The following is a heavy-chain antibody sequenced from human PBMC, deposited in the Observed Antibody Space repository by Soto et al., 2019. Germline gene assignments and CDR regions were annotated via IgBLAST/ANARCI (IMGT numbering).Heavy chain of an antibody. D-gene: IGHD6-13*01. CDR1: GDSFASYG. V-gene: IGHV5-51*01. CDR3: ARQIGAAGMLYWFDL. Sequence: GESPRVCSRGAGDSFASYGSGWVRQKHGKGLEWMGIIYPGDSDTRYSPSFQGQVTISADKSISTAYLQWSSLKASDTTMYYCARQIGAAGMLYWFDLSGQGTLVTVS. J-gene: IGHJ5*02. CDR2: IYPGDSDT.